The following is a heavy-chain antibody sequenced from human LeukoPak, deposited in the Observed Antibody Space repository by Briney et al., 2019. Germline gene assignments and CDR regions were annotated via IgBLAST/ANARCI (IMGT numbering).Heavy chain of an antibody. D-gene: IGHD5-18*01. J-gene: IGHJ3*02. V-gene: IGHV1-69*04. CDR3: TRDVDTADAFDI. Sequence: RASVKVSCKASGGTFSSYAISWVRQAPGQGLEWMGRIIPILGIANYAQKFQGRVTITADKSTSTAYMELSSLRSEDTAVYYCTRDVDTADAFDIWGQGTMVTVSS. CDR2: IIPILGIA. CDR1: GGTFSSYA.